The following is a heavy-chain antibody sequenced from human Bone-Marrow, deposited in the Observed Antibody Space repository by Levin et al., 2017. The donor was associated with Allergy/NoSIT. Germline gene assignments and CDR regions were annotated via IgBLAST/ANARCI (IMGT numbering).Heavy chain of an antibody. CDR2: ISYDGSNK. CDR3: ARYGSGSHYLHEYYFDY. CDR1: GFTFNNYG. Sequence: AGGSLRLSCAASGFTFNNYGMHWVRQAPGKGLEWVAVISYDGSNKYYVDSVKDRFTISRDQSKNTLYLQMNSLRVEDTGVYYCARYGSGSHYLHEYYFDYWGQGTLVTVSS. V-gene: IGHV3-30*03. D-gene: IGHD3-10*01. J-gene: IGHJ4*02.